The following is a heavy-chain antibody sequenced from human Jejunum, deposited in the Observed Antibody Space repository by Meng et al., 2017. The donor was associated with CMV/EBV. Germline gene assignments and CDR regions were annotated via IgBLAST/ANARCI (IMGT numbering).Heavy chain of an antibody. CDR3: ARDREFDY. CDR2: IYSDGRT. CDR1: GFTVSSNY. D-gene: IGHD1-14*01. Sequence: SLGLSCAASGFTVSSNYMNWVRQAPGKGLEWVSVIYSDGRTYYADSVKGRFTISRDNSKNTLYLQMNSLRDEDTAVYYCARDREFDYWGQGTLVTVSS. V-gene: IGHV3-66*02. J-gene: IGHJ4*02.